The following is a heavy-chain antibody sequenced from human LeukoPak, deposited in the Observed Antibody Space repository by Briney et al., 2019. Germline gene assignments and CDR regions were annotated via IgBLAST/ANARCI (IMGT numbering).Heavy chain of an antibody. CDR1: GGSFSGYY. Sequence: SETLSLTCAVYGGSFSGYYWSWIRQPPGKGLEWIGEINHSGSTNYNPSLKSRVTISVDTSKNQFSLKLSSVTAADTAVYYCARVDDYDILTGYYNWGQGTLVTASS. D-gene: IGHD3-9*01. V-gene: IGHV4-34*01. J-gene: IGHJ4*02. CDR3: ARVDDYDILTGYYN. CDR2: INHSGST.